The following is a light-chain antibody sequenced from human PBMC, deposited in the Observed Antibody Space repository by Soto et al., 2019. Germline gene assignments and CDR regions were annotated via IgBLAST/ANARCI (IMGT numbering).Light chain of an antibody. V-gene: IGLV2-8*01. J-gene: IGLJ1*01. CDR3: SSYAGNNIYV. Sequence: SVLTQPPSASGSPGQSVTISCTGTSSDVGAYNYVSWYQQHPGKAPKVIIYEVTKRPSGVPDRLSGSKSGNTASLTVSGLQAEDVADYYCSSYAGNNIYVFGSGTKVTVL. CDR1: SSDVGAYNY. CDR2: EVT.